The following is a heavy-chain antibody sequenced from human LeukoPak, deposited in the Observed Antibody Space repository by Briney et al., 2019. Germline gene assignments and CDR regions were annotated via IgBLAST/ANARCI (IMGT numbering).Heavy chain of an antibody. CDR1: GFTFSSYA. V-gene: IGHV3-21*06. Sequence: GGSQRLSCAASGFTFSSYAMSWVRQAPGKGLEWVSSITTSRDQNHAGSVKGRFTVSRDNAKSSVYLQMDSLRADDTAVCYCARDSYCPNDVCFDYWGQGVLVTVS. D-gene: IGHD2-8*01. CDR3: ARDSYCPNDVCFDY. CDR2: ITTSRDQ. J-gene: IGHJ4*02.